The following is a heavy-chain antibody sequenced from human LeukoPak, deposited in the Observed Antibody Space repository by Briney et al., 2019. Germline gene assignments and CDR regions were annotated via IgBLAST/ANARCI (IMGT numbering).Heavy chain of an antibody. CDR1: GGSISSYY. J-gene: IGHJ3*02. CDR2: IYYSGST. V-gene: IGHV4-59*01. D-gene: IGHD1-26*01. CDR3: AREGIIVGATTSAFDI. Sequence: SETLSLTCTVSGGSISSYYWSWIRQPPGKGLEWIGYIYYSGSTNYNPSLKSRVTISVDTSKNQFSLKLSSVTAADTAVYYCAREGIIVGATTSAFDIWGQGTMVTVSS.